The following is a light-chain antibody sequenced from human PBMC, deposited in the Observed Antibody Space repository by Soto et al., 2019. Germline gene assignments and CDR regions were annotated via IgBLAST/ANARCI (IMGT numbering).Light chain of an antibody. J-gene: IGKJ1*01. CDR3: QHYGSSPRGT. V-gene: IGKV3-20*01. CDR2: GAS. CDR1: QSVSSNY. Sequence: IVLTQSPGTLSLSPGERATLSCWASQSVSSNYLAWYQQKPGQAPRLLIYGASSRATGIPDRFSGTGSGTDFTLTISRLEPEDFAVYYCQHYGSSPRGTFRQGTKVEI.